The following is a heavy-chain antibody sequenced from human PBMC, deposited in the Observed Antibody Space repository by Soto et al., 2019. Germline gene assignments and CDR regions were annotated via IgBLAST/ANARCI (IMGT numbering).Heavy chain of an antibody. Sequence: GGSLRLSCAASGFTFSSYGMSWVRQAPGKVLEWVSAIRGSSNTTYYADSVKGRFTIPRDNSKSTLYLQMNSLRAEDTAIYYCAKDVNNDILAGYYYYWGQGT. D-gene: IGHD3-9*01. CDR3: AKDVNNDILAGYYYY. V-gene: IGHV3-23*01. J-gene: IGHJ4*02. CDR2: IRGSSNTT. CDR1: GFTFSSYG.